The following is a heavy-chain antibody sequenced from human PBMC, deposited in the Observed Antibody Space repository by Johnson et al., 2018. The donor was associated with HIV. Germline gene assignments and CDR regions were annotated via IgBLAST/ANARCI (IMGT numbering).Heavy chain of an antibody. V-gene: IGHV3-7*05. Sequence: VQLVESGGGLVQPGGSLRLSCAASGFTFSTYWMSWVRQALGQGLEGVAKIRQDGSEKYYVDSVKGRLTISRDNAKNALYLQMNSLRAEDTAVYYCASADYNWVSPGAFDIWGQGTTVTVSS. J-gene: IGHJ3*02. CDR3: ASADYNWVSPGAFDI. CDR2: IRQDGSEK. CDR1: GFTFSTYW. D-gene: IGHD1-20*01.